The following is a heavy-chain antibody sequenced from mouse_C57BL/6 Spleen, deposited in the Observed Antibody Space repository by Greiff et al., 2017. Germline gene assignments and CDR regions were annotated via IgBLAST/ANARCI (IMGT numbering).Heavy chain of an antibody. CDR3: ARTQDYYGSSYPYY. CDR1: GFTFSDYG. J-gene: IGHJ2*01. Sequence: EVMLVESGGGLVKPGGSLKLSCAASGFTFSDYGMHWVRQAPEKGLEWVAYISSGSSTIYYADTVKGRFTISRDNAKNTLFLQMTSLRSEDTAMYYCARTQDYYGSSYPYYWGQGTTLTVSS. V-gene: IGHV5-17*01. D-gene: IGHD1-1*01. CDR2: ISSGSSTI.